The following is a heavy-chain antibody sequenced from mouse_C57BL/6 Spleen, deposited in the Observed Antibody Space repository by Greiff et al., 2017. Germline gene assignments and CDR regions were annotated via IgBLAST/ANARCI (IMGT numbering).Heavy chain of an antibody. J-gene: IGHJ4*01. D-gene: IGHD2-5*01. CDR3: ARFGSKGAMGY. CDR2: IDPSDSNT. CDR1: GYTFTSYW. Sequence: QVQLQQPGAELVMPGASVKLSCKASGYTFTSYWMHWVKQRPGQGLEWIGEIDPSDSNTNYNQKFKCKATLTVDKSSSPAYMQLSSLTSEDAAVYYCARFGSKGAMGYWGQGATVTVSS. V-gene: IGHV1-69*01.